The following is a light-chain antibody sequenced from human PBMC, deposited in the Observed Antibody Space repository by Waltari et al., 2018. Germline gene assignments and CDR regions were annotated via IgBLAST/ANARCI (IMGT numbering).Light chain of an antibody. Sequence: DIVMTQSPDSLAVSLGERATINCKSSQSVLYSSNNKNYLAWYQQKPGQPPKLLVYWASTRESGVPDRFSSSGSGTEFTLAISSLQAEDVAIYYCQQYLSTPPTFGQGTKVEIK. V-gene: IGKV4-1*01. CDR2: WAS. CDR1: QSVLYSSNNKNY. CDR3: QQYLSTPPT. J-gene: IGKJ1*01.